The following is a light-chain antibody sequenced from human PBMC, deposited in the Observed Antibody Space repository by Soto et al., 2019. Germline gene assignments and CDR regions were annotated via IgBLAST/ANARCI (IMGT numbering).Light chain of an antibody. CDR1: QTTNNY. V-gene: IGKV1-39*01. CDR2: AAS. Sequence: ESQMTQSPCSLCAGVGDRVTISCMSSQTTNNYLNWYQLKPGKAPKLLIYAASTLQTGVPSRFTGSGSGTDFTLTIFILQPEDYATYFCQLSYCMPYPFGPVTKVAIK. CDR3: QLSYCMPYP. J-gene: IGKJ2*01.